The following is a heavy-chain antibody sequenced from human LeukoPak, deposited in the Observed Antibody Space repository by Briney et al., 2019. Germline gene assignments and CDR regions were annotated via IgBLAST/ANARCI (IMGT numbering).Heavy chain of an antibody. D-gene: IGHD2-2*01. CDR2: INPNNGGT. Sequence: ASVKVPCKASGYTFTGYYMHWVRQAPGQGLEWMGWINPNNGGTNYAQKFQGRVTMTRDTSISTAYMELSRLRSDDTAVYYCATLTDRLLPFDYWGQGTLVTVSS. J-gene: IGHJ4*02. CDR3: ATLTDRLLPFDY. CDR1: GYTFTGYY. V-gene: IGHV1-2*02.